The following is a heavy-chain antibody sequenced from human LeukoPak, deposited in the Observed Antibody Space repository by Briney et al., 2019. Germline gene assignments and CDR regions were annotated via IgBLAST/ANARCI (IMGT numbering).Heavy chain of an antibody. CDR2: TYYRSKWYN. J-gene: IGHJ4*02. Sequence: KPSQTLSLTCAISGDSVSSNSAAWNWIRQSPSRGLEWLGRTYYRSKWYNDYAVSVKSRITINPDTSKNQFSLQLNSVTPEDTAVYYCAKETAQLERRAPYIDYWGQGTLVTVSS. D-gene: IGHD1-1*01. CDR3: AKETAQLERRAPYIDY. CDR1: GDSVSSNSAA. V-gene: IGHV6-1*01.